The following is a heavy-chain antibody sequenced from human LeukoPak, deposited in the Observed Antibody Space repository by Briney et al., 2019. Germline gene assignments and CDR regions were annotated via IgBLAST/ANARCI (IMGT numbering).Heavy chain of an antibody. J-gene: IGHJ3*02. CDR2: IRYDGSNK. Sequence: GGSLRLSCAASGFTFSSYGMHWVRQAPGKGLEWVAFIRYDGSNKYYADSVKGRFTISRDNSKNTLYLQMNSLRAEDTAVYYCANGGTYYYDSSGLQGGALDIWGQGTMVTVSS. CDR3: ANGGTYYYDSSGLQGGALDI. CDR1: GFTFSSYG. D-gene: IGHD3-22*01. V-gene: IGHV3-30*02.